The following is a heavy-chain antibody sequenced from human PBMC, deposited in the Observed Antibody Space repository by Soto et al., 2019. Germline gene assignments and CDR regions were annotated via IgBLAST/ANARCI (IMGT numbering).Heavy chain of an antibody. J-gene: IGHJ6*03. Sequence: GGSLRLSCAASGFTFNNYGMHWVRQAPGKGLEWVAVIWNDGSNSYYANSVKGRFTISRDNSKNTLYLQMCSLRAEDTAVYYCARRKISPPTRGAATARGARDCWGKGTRVT. V-gene: IGHV3-33*01. CDR2: IWNDGSNS. CDR3: ARRKISPPTRGAATARGARDC. CDR1: GFTFNNYG. D-gene: IGHD6-13*01.